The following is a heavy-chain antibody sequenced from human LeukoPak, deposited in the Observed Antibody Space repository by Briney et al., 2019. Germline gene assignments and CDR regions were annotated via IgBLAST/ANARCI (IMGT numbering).Heavy chain of an antibody. D-gene: IGHD5-24*01. CDR1: GFTFNTHG. Sequence: PPGRSLRLSCAASGFTFNTHGMHWVRQAPGKGLEWLAIIWSDGTSKYYADSVKGRFTISRDNSRNTLYLQMDSLRVDDTAVYYCARRGREVYNFDRWGQGTLVTVSS. CDR2: IWSDGTSK. V-gene: IGHV3-33*01. J-gene: IGHJ5*02. CDR3: ARRGREVYNFDR.